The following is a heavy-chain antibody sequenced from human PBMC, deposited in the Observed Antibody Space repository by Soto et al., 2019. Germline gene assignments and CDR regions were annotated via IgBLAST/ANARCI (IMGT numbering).Heavy chain of an antibody. CDR1: GGSISSSNW. Sequence: ASETLSLTCAVSGGSISSSNWWTWVRQPPGKGLEWIGEIYHSGTTINYNPSLKSRVSISIDKSKNQFSLKLTSVTAADTAVYYCATFRQDWAFNYWGQGTLVTVSS. CDR3: ATFRQDWAFNY. D-gene: IGHD3-9*01. CDR2: IYHSGTTI. J-gene: IGHJ4*02. V-gene: IGHV4-4*02.